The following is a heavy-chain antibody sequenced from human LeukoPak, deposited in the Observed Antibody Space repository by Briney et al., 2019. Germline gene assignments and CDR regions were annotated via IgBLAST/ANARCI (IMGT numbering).Heavy chain of an antibody. CDR1: GFTFSDYW. J-gene: IGHJ6*02. V-gene: IGHV3-74*01. CDR3: TRDRRYGGMDV. Sequence: GGSLRLSCAASGFTFSDYWLLWVRQAPGKGLVWVSRINSDGSDTSYADSVKGRFTISRDNAKNTLYLQMNSLRAEDTAVYYCTRDRRYGGMDVWGQGTTVTVSS. D-gene: IGHD3-9*01. CDR2: INSDGSDT.